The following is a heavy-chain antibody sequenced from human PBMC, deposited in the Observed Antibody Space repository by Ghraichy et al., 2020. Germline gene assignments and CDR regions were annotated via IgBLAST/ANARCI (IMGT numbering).Heavy chain of an antibody. J-gene: IGHJ6*03. Sequence: GGSLRLSCAASGFTFSSYWMSWVRQAPGKGLEWVANIKQDGSEKYYVDSVKGRFTISRDNAKNSLYLQMNSLRAEDTAVYYCASGQTAPFSLTHYYYMDVWGKGTTVTVSS. V-gene: IGHV3-7*03. CDR2: IKQDGSEK. CDR3: ASGQTAPFSLTHYYYMDV. D-gene: IGHD2-21*02. CDR1: GFTFSSYW.